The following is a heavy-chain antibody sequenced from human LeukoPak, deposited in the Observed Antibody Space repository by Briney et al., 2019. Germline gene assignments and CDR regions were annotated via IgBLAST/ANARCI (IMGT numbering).Heavy chain of an antibody. D-gene: IGHD6-13*01. V-gene: IGHV3-74*01. J-gene: IGHJ6*03. Sequence: PGGSLRLSCAASGFTFSSYWMHWVRQAPGKGLVWVSRMNDDGSSTSYADSLKGRFTISRDNAKNTLYLHMSNLRAEDTAVYYCARGDGGGQLVYAPLDYYYYMDVWGKGTTVTVSS. CDR2: MNDDGSST. CDR3: ARGDGGGQLVYAPLDYYYYMDV. CDR1: GFTFSSYW.